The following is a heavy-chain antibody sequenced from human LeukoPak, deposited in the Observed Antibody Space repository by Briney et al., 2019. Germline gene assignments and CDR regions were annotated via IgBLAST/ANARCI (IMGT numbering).Heavy chain of an antibody. D-gene: IGHD1-26*01. CDR3: ARGASLGDTTGDYFDY. CDR1: GFTFSSYS. V-gene: IGHV3-66*01. Sequence: GGSLRLSCAASGFTFSSYSMNWVRQAPGKGLEWVSVIYSGGSTYYADSVKGRFTISSDNSKNTLNLQMNSLRAEDTAVYYCARGASLGDTTGDYFDYWGQGTLVTVSS. J-gene: IGHJ4*02. CDR2: IYSGGST.